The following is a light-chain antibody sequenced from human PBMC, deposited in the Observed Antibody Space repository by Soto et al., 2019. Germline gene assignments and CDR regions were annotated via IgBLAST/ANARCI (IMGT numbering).Light chain of an antibody. J-gene: IGKJ1*01. CDR1: QSVSSN. Sequence: EIVITQSPTTLSVYSGERATPSCRASQSVSSNLAWYQQNPGQAPRLLIYGASTRATGIPARFSGSGSGTEFTLTISSLQSEDFAVYYCQQYNNWPQTFGQGTKVDIK. V-gene: IGKV3-15*01. CDR3: QQYNNWPQT. CDR2: GAS.